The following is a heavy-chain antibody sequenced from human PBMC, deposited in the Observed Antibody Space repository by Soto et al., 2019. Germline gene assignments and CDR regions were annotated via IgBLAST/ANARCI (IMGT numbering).Heavy chain of an antibody. CDR1: GGSISSSSYY. CDR2: IFYSGST. CDR3: ARTVPAAGESYYFDY. J-gene: IGHJ4*02. Sequence: SETLSLTCTVSGGSISSSSYYWGWIRQPPGKGLEWLGSIFYSGSTYYNPSLKSRVTISVDTSKNQFSLKLSSVTAADTAVYYCARTVPAAGESYYFDYWGQGTLVTVSS. D-gene: IGHD2-2*01. V-gene: IGHV4-39*07.